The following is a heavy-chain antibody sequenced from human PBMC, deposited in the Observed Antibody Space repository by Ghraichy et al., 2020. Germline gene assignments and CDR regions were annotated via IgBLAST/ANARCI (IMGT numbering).Heavy chain of an antibody. D-gene: IGHD5-24*01. CDR2: IKSKTDGGTT. Sequence: GGSLRLSCAASGFTFSNAWMNWVRQAPGKGLEWVGRIKSKTDGGTTDYAAPVKGRFTISRDDSKNTLYLQMNSLKTEDTAVYYCTTGAAAEGSRQTGDVGAFDIWGQGTMVTVSS. CDR1: GFTFSNAW. V-gene: IGHV3-15*07. CDR3: TTGAAAEGSRQTGDVGAFDI. J-gene: IGHJ3*02.